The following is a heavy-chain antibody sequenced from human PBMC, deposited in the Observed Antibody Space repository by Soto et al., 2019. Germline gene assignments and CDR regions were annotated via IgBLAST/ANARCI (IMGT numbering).Heavy chain of an antibody. Sequence: QVQLVQSGAEVKKPGSSVKVSCKASGGTFSSYAISWVRQAPGQGLEWMGGIIPIFGTANYAQKFQGRVTITADESTSTGYRGLGSLKSEDTAVYYCAGGGGAGIVVVGSFDYWGQGTLVTVSS. CDR3: AGGGGAGIVVVGSFDY. V-gene: IGHV1-69*01. CDR2: IIPIFGTA. D-gene: IGHD2-15*01. J-gene: IGHJ4*02. CDR1: GGTFSSYA.